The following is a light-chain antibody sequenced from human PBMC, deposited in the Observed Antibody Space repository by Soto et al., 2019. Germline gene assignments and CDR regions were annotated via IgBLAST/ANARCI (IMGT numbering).Light chain of an antibody. CDR3: QQSYSTPFT. J-gene: IGKJ5*01. CDR1: QSISSY. CDR2: AAS. Sequence: DIQMTPSPSSLSASVVDRVTIACRASQSISSYLIWYQQRPGKAPKLLIYAASSLQSGVPSRFSGSGSGTDFTLTIGSLQPEDFATYYCQQSYSTPFTFGQGTRLEIK. V-gene: IGKV1-39*01.